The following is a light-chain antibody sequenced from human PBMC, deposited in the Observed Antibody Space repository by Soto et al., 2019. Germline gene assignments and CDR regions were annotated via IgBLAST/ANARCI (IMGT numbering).Light chain of an antibody. J-gene: IGKJ3*01. CDR2: GAS. Sequence: ELVLTQSPGTLSLSPGERATLSCSASQSVSSSYLAWYQQKPGQAPRLLIYGASSRATGIPDRFSGSGSGIDFTLTISRLEPEDFAVYYCQQYGSSFTFGPGTKVDIK. V-gene: IGKV3-20*01. CDR3: QQYGSSFT. CDR1: QSVSSSY.